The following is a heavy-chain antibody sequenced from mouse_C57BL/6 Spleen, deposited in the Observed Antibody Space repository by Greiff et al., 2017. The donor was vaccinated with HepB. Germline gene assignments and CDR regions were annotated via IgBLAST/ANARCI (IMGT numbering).Heavy chain of an antibody. D-gene: IGHD1-1*01. V-gene: IGHV1-81*01. CDR3: ARVYYGSSPSAMDY. CDR2: IYPRSGNT. J-gene: IGHJ4*01. Sequence: VHLVESGAELARPGASVKLSCKASGYTFTSYGISWVKQRTGQGLEWIGEIYPRSGNTYYNEKFKGKATLTADKSSSTAYMELRSLTSEDSAVYFCARVYYGSSPSAMDYWGQGTSVTVSS. CDR1: GYTFTSYG.